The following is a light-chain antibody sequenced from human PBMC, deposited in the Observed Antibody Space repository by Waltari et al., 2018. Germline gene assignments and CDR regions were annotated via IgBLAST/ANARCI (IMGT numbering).Light chain of an antibody. CDR3: QQHYTTPWT. J-gene: IGKJ1*01. CDR1: QTVLYSAKHKNY. Sequence: DIVMTQSPDSLAVSLGARATINCKSSQTVLYSAKHKNYLTWYQHKPGQPPTLLISWSSIRESGVPDRVTGSGSGTDFTLTISSLQAEDVAVYYCQQHYTTPWTFGQGTKVEIK. CDR2: WSS. V-gene: IGKV4-1*01.